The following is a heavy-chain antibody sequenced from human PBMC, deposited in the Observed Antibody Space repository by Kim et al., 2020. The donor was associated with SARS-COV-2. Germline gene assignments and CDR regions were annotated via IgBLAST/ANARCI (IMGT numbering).Heavy chain of an antibody. CDR3: ASRVVTRVLHYYYGMDV. D-gene: IGHD2-21*02. V-gene: IGHV1-69*13. CDR2: IIPIFGTA. Sequence: SVKVSCKASGGTFSSYAISWVRQAPGQGLEWMGGIIPIFGTANYAQKFQGRVTITADESTSTAYMELSSLRSEDTAVYYCASRVVTRVLHYYYGMDVWGQGTTVTVSS. J-gene: IGHJ6*02. CDR1: GGTFSSYA.